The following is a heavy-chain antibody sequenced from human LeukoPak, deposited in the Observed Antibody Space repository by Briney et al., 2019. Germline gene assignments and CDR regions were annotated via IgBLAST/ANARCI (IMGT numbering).Heavy chain of an antibody. D-gene: IGHD3-3*01. CDR1: RCTFTSYY. J-gene: IGHJ4*02. CDR2: INPSGGST. V-gene: IGHV1-46*01. CDR3: ARDQGFYEPNYYFDY. Sequence: ASVKVSCKASRCTFTSYYMHWVRQAPGQGLEWMGIINPSGGSTSYAQKFQGRVTMTRDTSTSTVYMELSSLRSEDTAVYYCARDQGFYEPNYYFDYWGQGTLVTVSS.